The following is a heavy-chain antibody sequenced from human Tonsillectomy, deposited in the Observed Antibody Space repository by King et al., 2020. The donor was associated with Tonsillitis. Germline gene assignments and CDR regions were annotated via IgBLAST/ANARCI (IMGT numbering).Heavy chain of an antibody. D-gene: IGHD3-9*01. CDR3: ARGGFDWLLSPYRDY. V-gene: IGHV3-48*03. Sequence: VQLVESGGGLVQPAGSLRLSCAASGFTFSSYEMNWVRQAPGKGLEWVSYISSSGSTIYYADSVRGRFTISRDNAKNSLYLQMNSLRAEDTAVYYCARGGFDWLLSPYRDYGGQGTLVTVSS. CDR1: GFTFSSYE. CDR2: ISSSGSTI. J-gene: IGHJ4*02.